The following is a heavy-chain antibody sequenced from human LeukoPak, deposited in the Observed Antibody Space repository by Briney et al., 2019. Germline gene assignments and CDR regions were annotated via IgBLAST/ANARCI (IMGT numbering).Heavy chain of an antibody. V-gene: IGHV3-23*01. CDR1: GFTFTTYA. CDR3: AKVDTSGWYEVLDF. D-gene: IGHD6-19*01. CDR2: ISADGRRS. J-gene: IGHJ4*02. Sequence: PGGSPRLSCVASGFTFTTYALSWVRQAPGKGLEWVSTISADGRRSNYADSVKGRFTISRDTSKNTLYLQMNSLRAEDTAKYYCAKVDTSGWYEVLDFWGQGTLVTVSS.